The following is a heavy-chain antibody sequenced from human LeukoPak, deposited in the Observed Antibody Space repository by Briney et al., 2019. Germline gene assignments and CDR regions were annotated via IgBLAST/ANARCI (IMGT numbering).Heavy chain of an antibody. J-gene: IGHJ6*03. Sequence: GGSLRLSCAASGFTFSTYWMSWFRQAPGKGLEWVANIKQDGSEKYYVDSVKGRFTISRDNAKNSLYLQMNSLRAEDTAVYYCAREDHYYYYYMDVWGKGTTVTVSS. CDR1: GFTFSTYW. CDR3: AREDHYYYYYMDV. CDR2: IKQDGSEK. V-gene: IGHV3-7*01.